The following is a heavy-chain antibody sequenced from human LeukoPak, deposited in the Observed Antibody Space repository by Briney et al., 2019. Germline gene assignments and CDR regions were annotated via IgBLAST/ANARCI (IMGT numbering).Heavy chain of an antibody. J-gene: IGHJ6*02. CDR1: SESFSGYY. CDR3: ARNSSSWYGYYYYYYGMDV. V-gene: IGHV4-34*01. Sequence: SETLSLTCAVYSESFSGYYWSWIRQPPGKGLEWIGEINHSGCTNYNPSLKSRVTMSVDTSKNQFSLKLSSVTAADTAVYYCARNSSSWYGYYYYYYGMDVWGQGTTVTVSS. CDR2: INHSGCT. D-gene: IGHD6-13*01.